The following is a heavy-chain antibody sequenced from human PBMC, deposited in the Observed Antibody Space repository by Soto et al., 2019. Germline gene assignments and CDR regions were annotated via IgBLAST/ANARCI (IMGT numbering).Heavy chain of an antibody. V-gene: IGHV1-2*02. CDR1: GYTLSDYY. CDR2: INPNSGGT. CDR3: AREPATARPEGVDF. D-gene: IGHD1-1*01. J-gene: IGHJ4*02. Sequence: SLKVSFEASGYTLSDYYIHWVRQAPGQGLEWMGWINPNSGGTKYAPKFQGGVTMTRDTSITTAYMELSRLRSGDTAVYYCAREPATARPEGVDFWGQGTLVTGSS.